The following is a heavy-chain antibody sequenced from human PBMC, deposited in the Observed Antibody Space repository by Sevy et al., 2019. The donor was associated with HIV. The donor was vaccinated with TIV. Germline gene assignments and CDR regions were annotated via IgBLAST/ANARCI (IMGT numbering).Heavy chain of an antibody. CDR3: AKGSISANHAFDL. Sequence: GGSLRLSCAASGFTFSSYGIHWVRQAPGKGLEWVSVISYDGSNKYYADSVRGRFTIARDNSKNTVFLQMNSLRAEDTAVYYCAKGSISANHAFDLSGQGTLVTVSS. J-gene: IGHJ3*01. V-gene: IGHV3-30*18. D-gene: IGHD6-19*01. CDR1: GFTFSSYG. CDR2: ISYDGSNK.